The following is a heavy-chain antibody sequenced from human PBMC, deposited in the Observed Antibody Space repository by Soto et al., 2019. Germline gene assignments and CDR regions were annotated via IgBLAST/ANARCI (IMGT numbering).Heavy chain of an antibody. CDR1: GGCFSGYY. V-gene: IGHV4-34*01. CDR2: INHSGST. CDR3: ARSPLTVTTYYFDY. Sequence: SETLSLTCAVYGGCFSGYYWSWIRQPPGTGLEWIGEINHSGSTNYNPSLRSRVTISVDTSKNQFSLKLSSVTAADTAVYYCARSPLTVTTYYFDYWGQGTLVTVSS. D-gene: IGHD4-4*01. J-gene: IGHJ4*02.